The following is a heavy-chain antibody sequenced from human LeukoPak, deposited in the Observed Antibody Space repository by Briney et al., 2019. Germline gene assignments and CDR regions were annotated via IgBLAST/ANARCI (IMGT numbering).Heavy chain of an antibody. CDR2: LNGRTT. CDR1: GFTLSNYA. J-gene: IGHJ4*02. D-gene: IGHD5-12*01. Sequence: PGGSLRLSCAAPGFTLSNYAMSWVRQAPGKGLEWVSTLNGRTTYYADSVKGRFTISRDTSKNTLYLQMNSLRGDDTALYYCAREDSGYDADWGQGTLVTVSS. CDR3: AREDSGYDAD. V-gene: IGHV3-23*01.